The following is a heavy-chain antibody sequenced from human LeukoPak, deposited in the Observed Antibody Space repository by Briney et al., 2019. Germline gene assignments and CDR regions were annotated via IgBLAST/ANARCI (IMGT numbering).Heavy chain of an antibody. D-gene: IGHD3-10*01. CDR2: IYYSGST. Sequence: PSETLSLTCTVSGGSISSSSYYWGWIRQPPGKGLEWIGSIYYSGSTYYNPSLKSRVTISVDTSKNQFSLKLSSVTAADTAVYYCARDHDYYGSGSYYGYDAFDIWGQGTMVTVSS. CDR3: ARDHDYYGSGSYYGYDAFDI. J-gene: IGHJ3*02. V-gene: IGHV4-39*07. CDR1: GGSISSSSYY.